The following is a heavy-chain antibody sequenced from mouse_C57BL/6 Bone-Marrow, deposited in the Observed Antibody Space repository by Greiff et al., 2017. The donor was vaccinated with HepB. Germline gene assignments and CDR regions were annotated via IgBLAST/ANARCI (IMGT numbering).Heavy chain of an antibody. CDR2: IDPNSGGT. CDR1: GYTFTSYW. V-gene: IGHV1-72*01. CDR3: ARSYYGSKAWFAY. J-gene: IGHJ3*01. Sequence: QVQLKESGAELVKPGASVKLSCKASGYTFTSYWMHWVKQRPGRGLEWIGRIDPNSGGTKYNEKFKSKATLTVDKPSSTAYMQLSSLTSEDAAVYDCARSYYGSKAWFAYWGQGTLVTVSA. D-gene: IGHD1-1*01.